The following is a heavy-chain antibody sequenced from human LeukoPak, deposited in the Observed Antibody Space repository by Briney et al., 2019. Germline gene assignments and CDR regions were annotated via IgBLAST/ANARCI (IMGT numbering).Heavy chain of an antibody. J-gene: IGHJ4*02. V-gene: IGHV3-7*01. CDR3: ARDFYHCSSTSCPFDY. D-gene: IGHD2-2*01. CDR2: IKQDGSEK. CDR1: GFTFSSYW. Sequence: SGGSLRLSCAASGFTFSSYWMSWVRQAPGKGLEWVANIKQDGSEKYYVDSVKGRFTISRDNAKNSLYLQMNSLRAEDTAVYYCARDFYHCSSTSCPFDYWGQGTLVTVSS.